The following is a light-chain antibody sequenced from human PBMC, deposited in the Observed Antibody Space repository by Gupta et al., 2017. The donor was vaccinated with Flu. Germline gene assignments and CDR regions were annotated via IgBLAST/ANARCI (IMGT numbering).Light chain of an antibody. CDR1: QGIRSY. CDR3: QQNDSFPPWT. J-gene: IGKJ1*01. Sequence: VIWMTQSPSLLSASTGDRVTISCRMSQGIRSYLAWYQQKPGKAPELLIYAASTWQSGVPSRFSGSGYGKDFTLTISCRQSEDFASYYCQQNDSFPPWTFGQGTKVEIK. V-gene: IGKV1D-8*01. CDR2: AAS.